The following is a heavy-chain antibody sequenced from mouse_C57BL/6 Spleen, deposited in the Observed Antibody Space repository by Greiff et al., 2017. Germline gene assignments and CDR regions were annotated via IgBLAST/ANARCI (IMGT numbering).Heavy chain of an antibody. D-gene: IGHD1-1*01. CDR2: VDPSDSYT. V-gene: IGHV1-50*01. Sequence: QVQLQQPGAELVKPGASVKLSCKASGYTFTSYWMQWVKQRPGQGLEWIGEVDPSDSYTNYNQKFKGKATLTVNTSASTAFLQLSRLTSEDSADYCGAREESLLRYFDVWGTGTTVTVSS. J-gene: IGHJ1*03. CDR1: GYTFTSYW. CDR3: AREESLLRYFDV.